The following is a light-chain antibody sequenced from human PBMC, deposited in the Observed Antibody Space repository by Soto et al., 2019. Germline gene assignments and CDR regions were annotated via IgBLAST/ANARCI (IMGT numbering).Light chain of an antibody. J-gene: IGLJ2*01. CDR1: SSDVGAYNY. CDR3: SSYTSSNTLV. CDR2: EVS. Sequence: QSVLTQPASVSGSPGQSITISCTGTSSDVGAYNYVSWYQQHPGKAPKLMIFEVSDRPTGVSNRCSGSKSGNTASLTISGLQAEDEADYYCSSYTSSNTLVFGRGTKLTVL. V-gene: IGLV2-14*01.